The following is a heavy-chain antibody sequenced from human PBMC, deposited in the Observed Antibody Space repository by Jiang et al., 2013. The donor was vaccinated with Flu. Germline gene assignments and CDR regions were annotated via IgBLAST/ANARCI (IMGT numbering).Heavy chain of an antibody. CDR3: ASRPSYSSSWYGAYFQH. V-gene: IGHV1-69*04. CDR1: GGTFSSYA. CDR2: IIPILGIA. D-gene: IGHD6-13*01. Sequence: SSVKVSCKASGGTFSSYAISWVRQAPGQGLEWMGRIIPILGIANYAQKFQGRVTITADKSTSTAYMELSSLRSEDTAVYYCASRPSYSSSWYGAYFQHWGQGTLVTVSS. J-gene: IGHJ1*01.